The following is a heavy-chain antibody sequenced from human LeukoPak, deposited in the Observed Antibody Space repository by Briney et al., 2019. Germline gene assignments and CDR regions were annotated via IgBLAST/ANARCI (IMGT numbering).Heavy chain of an antibody. Sequence: GGSLRLSCKASGFPFGSFALHWVRQAPGKGLEWVALISYNGQKKHYADSVKGRFSISRDNSTNTLYLQMNSLTTDDTAVYYCARDWYYYGSGSYYNVRLGSPYGAFDIWGQGTMVTVSS. D-gene: IGHD3-10*01. V-gene: IGHV3-30*04. J-gene: IGHJ3*02. CDR2: ISYNGQKK. CDR1: GFPFGSFA. CDR3: ARDWYYYGSGSYYNVRLGSPYGAFDI.